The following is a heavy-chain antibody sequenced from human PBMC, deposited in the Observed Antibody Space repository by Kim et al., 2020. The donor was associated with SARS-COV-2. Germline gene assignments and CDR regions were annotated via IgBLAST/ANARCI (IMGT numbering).Heavy chain of an antibody. CDR1: GFTFSSYG. CDR3: ARDNVGRRVAAGLWAPRGYDWFDP. Sequence: GGSLRLSCAASGFTFSSYGMHWVRQAPGKGLEWVAVIWYDGSNKYYADSVKGRFTISRDNSKNTLYLQMNSLRAEDTAVYYCARDNVGRRVAAGLWAPRGYDWFDPWGQGTLVTVSS. D-gene: IGHD6-13*01. V-gene: IGHV3-33*08. J-gene: IGHJ5*02. CDR2: IWYDGSNK.